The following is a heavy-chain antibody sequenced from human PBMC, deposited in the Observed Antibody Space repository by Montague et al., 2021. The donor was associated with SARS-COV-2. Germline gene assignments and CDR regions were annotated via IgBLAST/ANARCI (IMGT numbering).Heavy chain of an antibody. V-gene: IGHV4-59*08. Sequence: SETLSLTGTVSGGSISSYYWSWIRQPPGKGLEWIGYIYYSGSTNYNPSLKSRVTISVDTSKNQFSLKLSSVTAADTAVYYCARLEAGDCSGGSCYSSWFDPWGQGTLVTVSS. J-gene: IGHJ5*02. CDR2: IYYSGST. CDR1: GGSISSYY. CDR3: ARLEAGDCSGGSCYSSWFDP. D-gene: IGHD2-15*01.